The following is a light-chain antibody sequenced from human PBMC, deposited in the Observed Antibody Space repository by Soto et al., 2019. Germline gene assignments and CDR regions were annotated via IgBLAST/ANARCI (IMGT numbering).Light chain of an antibody. CDR1: QSVSSK. CDR3: QQYNKWPQT. Sequence: EIQMTQSPATLSVSPGDRATLSCRASQSVSSKLVWYQQKPGQAPMLLIYSASTRATGIPARFSGSGSGTEFSLTISVLHSEDFAIYYCQQYNKWPQTFGQGTKVDIK. CDR2: SAS. V-gene: IGKV3-15*01. J-gene: IGKJ1*01.